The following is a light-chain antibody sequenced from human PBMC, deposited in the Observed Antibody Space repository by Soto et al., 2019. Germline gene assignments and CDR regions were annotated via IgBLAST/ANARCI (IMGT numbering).Light chain of an antibody. V-gene: IGKV3-15*01. CDR2: GAS. J-gene: IGKJ4*01. CDR1: QSVGSN. CDR3: QQYNNWPLT. Sequence: EIVMTQSPATLSVSPGETATLSCRASQSVGSNLAWHQRKPGQAPRLLIYGASTRATGIPARFSGSGSGTEFTLTISSLQSEDFAVYYCQQYNNWPLTFGGGTKVEIK.